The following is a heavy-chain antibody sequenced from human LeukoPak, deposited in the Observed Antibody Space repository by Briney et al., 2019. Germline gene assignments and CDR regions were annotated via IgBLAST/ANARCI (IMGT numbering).Heavy chain of an antibody. Sequence: PGGPLRLSCAASGFTFSSHWMHWVRQAPGKGLVWVSRINSDGSSISYADSVKGRFTISRDNARNSVYLQMNSLRVEDTAVYYCARDPVEWEPLLDCWGQGTLVTVSS. CDR2: INSDGSSI. V-gene: IGHV3-74*01. J-gene: IGHJ4*02. CDR3: ARDPVEWEPLLDC. D-gene: IGHD1-14*01. CDR1: GFTFSSHW.